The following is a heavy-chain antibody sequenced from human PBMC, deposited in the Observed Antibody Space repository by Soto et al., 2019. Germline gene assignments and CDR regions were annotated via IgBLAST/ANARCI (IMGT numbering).Heavy chain of an antibody. CDR1: GFSLSTSGVG. CDR2: IYWDDDK. D-gene: IGHD3-9*01. J-gene: IGHJ6*02. V-gene: IGHV2-5*02. CDR3: AHMPIIRYTYYYGMDV. Sequence: QITLKESGPTLVKPTQTLTLTCAFSGFSLSTSGVGVGWIRQPPGKALEWLALIYWDDDKRFSPSLKSRLTITKDTSKNQVVLTMTNMDPVDTATYYGAHMPIIRYTYYYGMDVWVQGTTVTVSS.